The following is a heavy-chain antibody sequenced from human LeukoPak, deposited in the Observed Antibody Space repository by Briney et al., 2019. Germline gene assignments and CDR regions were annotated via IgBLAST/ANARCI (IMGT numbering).Heavy chain of an antibody. CDR3: ARGGYDPTYYMDV. D-gene: IGHD3-3*01. CDR1: GGSISSYY. V-gene: IGHV4-59*01. J-gene: IGHJ6*03. Sequence: PSETLSLTCTVSGGSISSYYWSWIRQPPGKGLEWVGYIYYSGSTNYNPSLKSRVPISVDPSKNQFSLKLSSATAADTAVYYCARGGYDPTYYMDVWGKGTTVTVSS. CDR2: IYYSGST.